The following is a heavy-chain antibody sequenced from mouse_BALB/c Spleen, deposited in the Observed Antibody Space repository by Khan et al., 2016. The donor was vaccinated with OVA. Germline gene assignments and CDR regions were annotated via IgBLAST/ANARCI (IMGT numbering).Heavy chain of an antibody. Sequence: QVQLKESGPELKKPGETVKISCKASGYTFTNYGMNWVKQAPGKGLKWMGWINTYTGKPTYGDDFKGRFALSLETSDSTVYLQINNLINEDMATDYCARISSYWDSDFWGAGTTVTVSS. J-gene: IGHJ1*01. CDR3: ARISSYWDSDF. V-gene: IGHV9-1*02. D-gene: IGHD6-2*01. CDR1: GYTFTNYG. CDR2: INTYTGKP.